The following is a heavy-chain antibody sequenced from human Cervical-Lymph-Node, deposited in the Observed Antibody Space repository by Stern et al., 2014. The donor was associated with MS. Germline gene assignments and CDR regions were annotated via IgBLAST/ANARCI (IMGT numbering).Heavy chain of an antibody. V-gene: IGHV1-2*06. CDR1: GYTFTDYY. D-gene: IGHD2-21*01. J-gene: IGHJ3*02. CDR2: INPKTGGA. CDR3: AREIHPAITFDI. Sequence: QMQLVQSGAEMKRPGTSMKVSCKASGYTFTDYYMHWVRQAPGQGLQWVGRINPKTGGANYTEAVQGRVTMARDTTISPAYMVMRSLRSDDTAVYYCAREIHPAITFDIWGQGTVVTVSS.